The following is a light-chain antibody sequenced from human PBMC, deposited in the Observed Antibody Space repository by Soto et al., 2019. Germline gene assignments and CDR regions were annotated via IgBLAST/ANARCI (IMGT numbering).Light chain of an antibody. V-gene: IGLV2-14*01. Sequence: QSALTQPASVSGSPGQSITISCTGTSSDVGGYNYVSWYQQHPGKAPKLMIYEVSNRASGVSNRFYGSKSGNTASLTISGLQAEDEADYYCSSYTSSSTLVFGGGTKLTVL. J-gene: IGLJ2*01. CDR2: EVS. CDR1: SSDVGGYNY. CDR3: SSYTSSSTLV.